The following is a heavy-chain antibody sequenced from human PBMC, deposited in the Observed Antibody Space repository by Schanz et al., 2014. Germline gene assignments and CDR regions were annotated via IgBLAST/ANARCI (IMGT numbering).Heavy chain of an antibody. CDR2: INGGGETT. CDR3: ARGNYGMDV. CDR1: GLTLSDNY. V-gene: IGHV3-11*01. J-gene: IGHJ6*02. Sequence: QVHLVESGGGLVKPGGSLRLSCAVSGLTLSDNYMTWIRQAPGKGLEWVSYINGGGETTYYADSGRGRFTISRDNAKNSLFLQMNSLRAEDTAKYYCARGNYGMDVWGQGTTVTVSS.